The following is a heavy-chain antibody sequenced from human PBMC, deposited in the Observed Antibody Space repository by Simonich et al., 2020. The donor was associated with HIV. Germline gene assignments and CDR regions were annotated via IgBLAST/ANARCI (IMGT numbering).Heavy chain of an antibody. J-gene: IGHJ1*01. D-gene: IGHD3-9*01. CDR3: ARGDYDILKGHEVTEYFQD. Sequence: QVQLVQSGAEVKKPGASVKVSCKVSGYTLTELSMHWVRQAPGKGLEWVGSFDLEEGETINVQKFQGRVSMTEDPSTDTAYMELSSLRFEDTAVYYCARGDYDILKGHEVTEYFQDWGQGTLVIVSS. CDR2: FDLEEGET. V-gene: IGHV1-24*01. CDR1: GYTLTELS.